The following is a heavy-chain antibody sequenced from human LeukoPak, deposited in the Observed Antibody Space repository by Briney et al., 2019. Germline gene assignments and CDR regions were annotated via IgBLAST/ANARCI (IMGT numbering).Heavy chain of an antibody. J-gene: IGHJ3*02. V-gene: IGHV4-34*01. CDR2: INHSGST. Sequence: SETLSLTCAVYGGSFSGYYWSWIRQPPGKGLEWIGEINHSGSTNYNPSLKSRVTISVDTSKNQFSLKLSSVTAADTAVYYCARGQDIVATPWLIRGQGTMVTVSS. CDR3: ARGQDIVATPWLI. D-gene: IGHD5-12*01. CDR1: GGSFSGYY.